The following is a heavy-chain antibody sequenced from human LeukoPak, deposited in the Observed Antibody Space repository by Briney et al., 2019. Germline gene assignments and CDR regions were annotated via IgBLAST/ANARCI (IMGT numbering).Heavy chain of an antibody. J-gene: IGHJ5*02. D-gene: IGHD3-22*01. CDR3: ARGTLSRHYYDSSGYYGNWFDP. CDR1: GGSISSYY. CDR2: IYYSGST. V-gene: IGHV4-59*06. Sequence: SETLSLTCTVSGGSISSYYWSWIRQHPGKGLEWIGYIYYSGSTYYNPSLKSRVTISVDTSKNQFSLKLSSVTAADTAVYYCARGTLSRHYYDSSGYYGNWFDPWGQGTLVTVSS.